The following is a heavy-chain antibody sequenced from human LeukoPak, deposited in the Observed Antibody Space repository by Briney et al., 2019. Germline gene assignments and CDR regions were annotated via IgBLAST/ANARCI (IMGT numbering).Heavy chain of an antibody. V-gene: IGHV4-34*01. CDR2: INHSGST. CDR3: ARSGYSGGSCYYDAFDI. J-gene: IGHJ3*02. Sequence: SETLSLTCAVYGGSFSGYYWSWIRQPPGKGLEWIGEINHSGSTNYNPSLKSRVTISVGTSKNQFSLKLSSVTAADTAVYYCARSGYSGGSCYYDAFDIWGQRTMVTVSS. CDR1: GGSFSGYY. D-gene: IGHD2-15*01.